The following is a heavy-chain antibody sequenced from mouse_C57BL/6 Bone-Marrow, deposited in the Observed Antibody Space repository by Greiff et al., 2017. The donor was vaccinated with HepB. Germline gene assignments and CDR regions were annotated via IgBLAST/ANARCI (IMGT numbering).Heavy chain of an antibody. Sequence: EVKLMESGGDLVKPGGSLKLSCAASGFTFSSYGMSWVRQTPDKRLEWVATISSGGSYTYYPDSVKGRSTISRDNAKNTLYLQMSSLKSEDTAMYYCARHRLGAWFAYWGQGTLVTVSA. CDR1: GFTFSSYG. J-gene: IGHJ3*01. CDR2: ISSGGSYT. V-gene: IGHV5-6*01. D-gene: IGHD4-1*01. CDR3: ARHRLGAWFAY.